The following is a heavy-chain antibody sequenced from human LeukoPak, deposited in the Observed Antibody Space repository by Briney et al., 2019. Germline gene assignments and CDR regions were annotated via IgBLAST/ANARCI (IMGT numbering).Heavy chain of an antibody. CDR1: GGSISSGGYY. CDR3: AREGREFDSTGSRYFYYYMDV. V-gene: IGHV4-30-2*01. Sequence: PSETLSLTCTVSGGSISSGGYYWSWIRQPPGKGLEWIGYIYHSGSTYYNPSLKSRVTMSVDTSNNQFSLKLSSVTAADTAVYYCAREGREFDSTGSRYFYYYMDVWGKGTTVTVSS. D-gene: IGHD1-14*01. J-gene: IGHJ6*03. CDR2: IYHSGST.